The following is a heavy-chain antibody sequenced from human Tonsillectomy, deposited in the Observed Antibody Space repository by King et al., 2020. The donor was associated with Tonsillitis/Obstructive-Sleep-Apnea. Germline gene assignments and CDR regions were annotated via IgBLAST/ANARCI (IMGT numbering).Heavy chain of an antibody. CDR1: GFTFSSYA. J-gene: IGHJ3*02. CDR2: ISYDGSNK. V-gene: IGHV3-30*01. Sequence: VQLVESGGGVVQPGRSLRLSCAASGFTFSSYAMHWVRQAPGKGLEWVAIISYDGSNKYYADSVKGRFTISRDNSMNTLFLQMNSLRAEDTAVYYCARSVEGLVPAAMWAFDIGGQGTMVTVSS. D-gene: IGHD2-2*01. CDR3: ARSVEGLVPAAMWAFDI.